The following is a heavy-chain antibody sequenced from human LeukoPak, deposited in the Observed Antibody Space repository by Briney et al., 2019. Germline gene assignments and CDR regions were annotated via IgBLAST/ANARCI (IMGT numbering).Heavy chain of an antibody. CDR1: GYSISSDYF. J-gene: IGHJ4*02. CDR3: ARGTLL. V-gene: IGHV4-38-2*01. CDR2: IYHSGST. D-gene: IGHD2-15*01. Sequence: MTSDTLSLTCAVSGYSISSDYFWGLIRQPPRKGLEDIGAIYHSGSTYYNPSLKSRVIISVDTSKNQFSLKLKSVNAEDTAGYSCARGTLLWGQGTLVTVSS.